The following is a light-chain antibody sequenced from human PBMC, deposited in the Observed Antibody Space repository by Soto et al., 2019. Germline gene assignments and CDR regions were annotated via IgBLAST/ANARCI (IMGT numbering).Light chain of an antibody. V-gene: IGLV4-69*01. J-gene: IGLJ2*01. Sequence: QLVLTQSPSASASLEGSVKLTCTLSSGHSSYAIAWHQQQPEKGPRYLMKLSSDGSHSKGDGIPDRFSGSSSGAERYLTISSLQSEDEADYYCQTWDTGARVVFGGGTKLTVL. CDR3: QTWDTGARVV. CDR2: LSSDGSH. CDR1: SGHSSYA.